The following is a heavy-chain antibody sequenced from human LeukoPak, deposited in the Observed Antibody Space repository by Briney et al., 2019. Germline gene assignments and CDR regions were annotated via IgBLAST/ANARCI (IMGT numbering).Heavy chain of an antibody. J-gene: IGHJ5*02. CDR2: IWDDGNNK. Sequence: AGGSLRLSCAASRFTFSSYSMHWVRQAPGKGLDWVALIWDDGNNKYYADSVKGRFTISRDNSKNTLYLQMNSLRAEDTAVYYCARDNGEWRLNWFDHWGQGTLVTVSS. CDR1: RFTFSSYS. D-gene: IGHD2-8*01. CDR3: ARDNGEWRLNWFDH. V-gene: IGHV3-33*08.